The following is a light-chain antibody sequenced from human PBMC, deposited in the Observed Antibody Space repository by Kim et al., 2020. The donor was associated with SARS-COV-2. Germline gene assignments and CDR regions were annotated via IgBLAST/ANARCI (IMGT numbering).Light chain of an antibody. Sequence: DIVMTQSPDSLVVSLGERATVNCKSSQSVLYTSNNKDHLAWYQQKPGQPPKLLIYWASTRESGVPDRFSGSGSGTDFTLSISSLQAEDVAVYYCQQYYSPPPTFGQGTRLEIK. J-gene: IGKJ5*01. CDR3: QQYYSPPPT. CDR2: WAS. V-gene: IGKV4-1*01. CDR1: QSVLYTSNNKDH.